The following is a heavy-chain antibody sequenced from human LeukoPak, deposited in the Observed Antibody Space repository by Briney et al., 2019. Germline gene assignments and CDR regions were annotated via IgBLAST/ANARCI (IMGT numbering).Heavy chain of an antibody. J-gene: IGHJ4*02. CDR3: AREAYYGSGSYWG. V-gene: IGHV1-69*04. CDR2: IIPILGIA. D-gene: IGHD3-10*01. CDR1: GGTFSSYA. Sequence: SVKVSCKASGGTFSSYAISWVRQAPGQGLEWMGRIIPILGIANYAQKFQGRVTITADKSTSTAYMELSSLRSEDTAVYYCAREAYYGSGSYWGWGQGTLVTVSS.